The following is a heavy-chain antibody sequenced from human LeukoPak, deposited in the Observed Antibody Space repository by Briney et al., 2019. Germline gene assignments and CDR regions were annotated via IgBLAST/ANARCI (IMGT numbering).Heavy chain of an antibody. CDR2: IYSSGST. D-gene: IGHD2-15*01. CDR1: GGSISSGNSY. J-gene: IGHJ6*03. Sequence: ASETLSLTCTVSGGSISSGNSYWSWIRQPAGKGLEWIGRIYSSGSTNYNPSLKSRVTISVDTSKNQFSLKLSSVTAADTAVYYCTRAAPKLSNYYYYYMDVWGKGTTVTVSS. V-gene: IGHV4-61*02. CDR3: TRAAPKLSNYYYYYMDV.